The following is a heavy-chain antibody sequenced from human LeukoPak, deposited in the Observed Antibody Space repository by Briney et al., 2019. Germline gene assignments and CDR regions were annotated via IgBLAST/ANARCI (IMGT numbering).Heavy chain of an antibody. D-gene: IGHD3-9*01. Sequence: SETLSLTCTVSGGSLSSYYWSWIRQPPGKGLEWIGYIYYSGSTNYNPSLKSRVNISVDSSKNQFSLKLSPVTAADTAVYYCARGYYDILTSDAFDIWGQGTMVTVSS. CDR3: ARGYYDILTSDAFDI. J-gene: IGHJ3*02. CDR1: GGSLSSYY. CDR2: IYYSGST. V-gene: IGHV4-59*01.